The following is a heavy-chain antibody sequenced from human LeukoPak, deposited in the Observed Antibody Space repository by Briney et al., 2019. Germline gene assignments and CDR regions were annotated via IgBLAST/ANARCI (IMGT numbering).Heavy chain of an antibody. J-gene: IGHJ5*02. V-gene: IGHV3-73*01. CDR2: IRSKANSYAT. CDR1: GFTFSGSA. Sequence: GGSLRLSCAASGFTFSGSAMHWVRQASGKGLEWVGRIRSKANSYATAYAASVKGRFTISRDDSKNTADLQMNSLKTEDTAVYYCTSHPDYGDYVWFDPWGQGTLVTVSS. D-gene: IGHD4-17*01. CDR3: TSHPDYGDYVWFDP.